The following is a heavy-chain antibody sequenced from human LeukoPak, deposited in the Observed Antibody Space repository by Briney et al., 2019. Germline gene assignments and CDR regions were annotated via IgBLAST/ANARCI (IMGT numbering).Heavy chain of an antibody. J-gene: IGHJ4*02. CDR3: ARSQYYDFWSGYYTGGSYFDY. CDR1: GSTFSSYW. V-gene: IGHV3-7*01. CDR2: IKQDGSEK. D-gene: IGHD3-3*01. Sequence: QPGGSLRLSCAASGSTFSSYWMSWVRQAPGKGREWVANIKQDGSEKYYVDSVKGRFTISRDNAKNSLYLQMNSLRAEDTAVYYCARSQYYDFWSGYYTGGSYFDYWGQGTLVTVSS.